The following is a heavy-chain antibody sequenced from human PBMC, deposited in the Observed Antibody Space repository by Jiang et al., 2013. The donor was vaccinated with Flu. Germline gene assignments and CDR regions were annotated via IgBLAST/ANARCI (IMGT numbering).Heavy chain of an antibody. CDR3: ARGGIAAAGTVFDY. Sequence: NYAQKFQGRVTITADESTSTAYMELSSLRSEDTAVYYCARGGIAAAGTVFDYWGQGTLVTVSS. J-gene: IGHJ4*02. D-gene: IGHD6-13*01. V-gene: IGHV1-69*01.